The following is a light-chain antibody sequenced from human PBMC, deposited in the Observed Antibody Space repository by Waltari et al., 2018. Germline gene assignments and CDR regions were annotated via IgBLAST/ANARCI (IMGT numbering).Light chain of an antibody. CDR3: SSYTSSGVV. Sequence: QSALTQPDSVSGSPGQAIITSCTGTGSDVGGQDSASWYQQYPGKAPRLIIYDVYNRPSGVSNRFSGSKSDNTASLTISGLQAEDESVYYCSSYTSSGVVFGGGTKLTVL. CDR2: DVY. J-gene: IGLJ2*01. V-gene: IGLV2-14*01. CDR1: GSDVGGQDS.